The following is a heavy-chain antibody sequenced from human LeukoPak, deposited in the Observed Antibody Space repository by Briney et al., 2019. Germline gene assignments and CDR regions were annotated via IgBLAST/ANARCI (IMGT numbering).Heavy chain of an antibody. J-gene: IGHJ3*02. V-gene: IGHV1-18*01. D-gene: IGHD3-3*01. Sequence: GASVKVSCKASGYTFTSYGISWVRQAPGQGLEWMGWISAYNGNTNYAQKLQGRVTMTTDTSTSTAYMELRSLRSDDTAVYYCARDEITIFGVVMDAFDIWGQGTMVTVSS. CDR1: GYTFTSYG. CDR3: ARDEITIFGVVMDAFDI. CDR2: ISAYNGNT.